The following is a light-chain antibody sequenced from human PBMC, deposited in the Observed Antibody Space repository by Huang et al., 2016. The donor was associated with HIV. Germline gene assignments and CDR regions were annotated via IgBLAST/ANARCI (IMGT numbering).Light chain of an antibody. Sequence: DIQMTQSPSSLSASVGDRVTITCRANQRVATYLNWYQQKPGKAPKLLVYAASSLQSGVPSRFSGSGSGTDFTLTINTLQPEDFATYYCQQSYITPPWTFGQGTKVDVK. CDR2: AAS. CDR1: QRVATY. V-gene: IGKV1-39*01. CDR3: QQSYITPPWT. J-gene: IGKJ1*01.